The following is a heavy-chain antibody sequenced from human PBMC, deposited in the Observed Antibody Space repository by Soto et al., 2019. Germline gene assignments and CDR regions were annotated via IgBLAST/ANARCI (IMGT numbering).Heavy chain of an antibody. CDR2: ISSSSSYI. CDR1: GFTFRSYN. Sequence: GGSLRLSCAASGFTFRSYNMNWVRQAPGKGLEWVSSISSSSSYIYYADSVKGRFTISRDNAKNSLYLQMNSLRAEDTAVYYCARDLSGVEMATIYYYYGMDVWGQGTTVTVSS. D-gene: IGHD5-12*01. J-gene: IGHJ6*02. CDR3: ARDLSGVEMATIYYYYGMDV. V-gene: IGHV3-21*01.